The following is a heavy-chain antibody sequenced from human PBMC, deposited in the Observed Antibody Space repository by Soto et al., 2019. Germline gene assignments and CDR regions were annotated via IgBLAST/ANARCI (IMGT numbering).Heavy chain of an antibody. J-gene: IGHJ4*02. CDR1: GYTFTTYI. CDR2: INAGIGNT. V-gene: IGHV1-3*01. D-gene: IGHD3-10*01. CDR3: ARVPPWGNSRSSYIQPFNY. Sequence: ASVKVSCKASGYTFTTYIIHWVRQAPGQGLEWMGWINAGIGNTKYSQKFQGRVTITKDSSATTFYMDLSSLGSEDTAVYYCARVPPWGNSRSSYIQPFNYWGQGTLVTVSS.